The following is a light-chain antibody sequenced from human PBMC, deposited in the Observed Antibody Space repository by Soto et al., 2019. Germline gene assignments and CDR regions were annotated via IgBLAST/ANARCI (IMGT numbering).Light chain of an antibody. CDR2: DVS. J-gene: IGLJ1*01. V-gene: IGLV2-14*01. CDR3: SSYTSGSTFV. Sequence: QSALTQPASVSGSPGQSITISCTGTNSDVGAYNYVSWYQQHPGKAPKLMIYDVSNRPSGVSNRFSGSKSGNTASLTISALQAEDEADYYCSSYTSGSTFVFGTGTKVTVL. CDR1: NSDVGAYNY.